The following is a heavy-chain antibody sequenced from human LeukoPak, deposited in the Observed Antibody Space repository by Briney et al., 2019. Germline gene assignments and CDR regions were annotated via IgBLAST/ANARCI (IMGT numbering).Heavy chain of an antibody. J-gene: IGHJ5*02. D-gene: IGHD3-16*01. CDR1: GGSISSYY. CDR2: IYYSGST. V-gene: IGHV4-59*12. Sequence: KTSETLSLTCTVSGGSISSYYWSWIRQPPGKGLEWIGYIYYSGSTNYNPSLKSRVTISVDTSKNQFSLKLSSVTAADTAVYYCARDRNWAVGFDPWGQGTLVTVSS. CDR3: ARDRNWAVGFDP.